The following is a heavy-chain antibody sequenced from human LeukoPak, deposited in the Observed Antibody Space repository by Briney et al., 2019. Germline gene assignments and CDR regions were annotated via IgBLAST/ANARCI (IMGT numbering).Heavy chain of an antibody. V-gene: IGHV4-61*01. CDR2: IYFSGTT. J-gene: IGHJ4*02. D-gene: IGHD3-10*01. CDR1: GGSVNSGSYH. Sequence: SETLSLTCTVSGGSVNSGSYHWSWIRQPPGKGLEWIGYIYFSGTTNYNPSLKSRVTMSLDTSKNQFSLRLNSVTAADTAVYYCARVDSTYYYGIVYHFDSWGQGTLVTVSS. CDR3: ARVDSTYYYGIVYHFDS.